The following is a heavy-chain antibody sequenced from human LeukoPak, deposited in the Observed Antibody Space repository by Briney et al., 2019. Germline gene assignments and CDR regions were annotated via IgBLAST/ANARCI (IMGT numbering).Heavy chain of an antibody. CDR2: INSDGSGT. V-gene: IGHV3-74*01. Sequence: GGSLRLSCAASGFTFTSYWMHWVRQAPGKGLVWVSRINSDGSGTTYADSVKGRFTISRDNARNTLYLQMNSLRAEDTAVYYCARALTWGLYYFDYWGQGTLVTVSS. CDR3: ARALTWGLYYFDY. J-gene: IGHJ4*02. D-gene: IGHD3-16*01. CDR1: GFTFTSYW.